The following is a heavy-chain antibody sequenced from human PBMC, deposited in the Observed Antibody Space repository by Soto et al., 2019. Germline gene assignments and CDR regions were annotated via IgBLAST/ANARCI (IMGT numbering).Heavy chain of an antibody. D-gene: IGHD3-10*01. CDR2: ISSSSTYI. CDR3: ARSLTRGSLGSYYNWYFDL. J-gene: IGHJ2*01. CDR1: GFTLSSYN. Sequence: GGSLRLSCAASGFTLSSYNINWVRQAPGKGLEWVSSISSSSTYIYYSDSMKGRFTISRDNAKNSLYLQMNSLRDEDTAVYYCARSLTRGSLGSYYNWYFDLRGRGTLVTVSS. V-gene: IGHV3-21*01.